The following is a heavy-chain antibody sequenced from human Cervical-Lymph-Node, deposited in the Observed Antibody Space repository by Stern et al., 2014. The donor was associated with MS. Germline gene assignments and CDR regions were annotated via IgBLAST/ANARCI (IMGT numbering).Heavy chain of an antibody. D-gene: IGHD5-18*01. CDR1: GYTFTGYY. CDR3: ARQSLGNSYGRGMDV. Sequence: VQLVQSGAEVKKPGASVKVSCKASGYTFTGYYMHWVRQAPGQGLEWMGWVNPNSGGTNYAQKFQGWVTMTRDTSISTAYMELSRLRSDDTAVYYCARQSLGNSYGRGMDVWGQGTTVTVSS. J-gene: IGHJ6*02. V-gene: IGHV1-2*04. CDR2: VNPNSGGT.